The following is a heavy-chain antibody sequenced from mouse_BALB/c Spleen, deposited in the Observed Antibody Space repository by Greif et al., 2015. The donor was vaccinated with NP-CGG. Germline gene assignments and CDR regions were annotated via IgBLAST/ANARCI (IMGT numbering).Heavy chain of an antibody. CDR1: GYTFTNYW. V-gene: IGHV1-63*02. Sequence: VQRVESGAELVRPGTSVKISCKASGYTFTNYWLGWVKQRPGHGLEWIGDIYPGGGFTNYNEKFKGKATLTADTSSSTAYMQLSSLTSEDSAVYFCASLGEAMDYWGQGTSVTVSS. CDR3: ASLGEAMDY. D-gene: IGHD4-1*01. J-gene: IGHJ4*01. CDR2: IYPGGGFT.